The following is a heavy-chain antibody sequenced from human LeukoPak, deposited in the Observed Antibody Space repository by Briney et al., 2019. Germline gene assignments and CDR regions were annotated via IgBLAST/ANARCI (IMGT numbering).Heavy chain of an antibody. J-gene: IGHJ4*02. V-gene: IGHV1-2*02. CDR3: ARDRGAVAGKRGYFDY. Sequence: ASVKVSCKASGYTFTGYYMHWVRQAPGQGLEWMGWINPSSGGTNYAQKFQGRVTMTRDTSISTAYMELSRLRSDDTAVYYCARDRGAVAGKRGYFDYWGQGTLVTVSS. CDR2: INPSSGGT. CDR1: GYTFTGYY. D-gene: IGHD6-19*01.